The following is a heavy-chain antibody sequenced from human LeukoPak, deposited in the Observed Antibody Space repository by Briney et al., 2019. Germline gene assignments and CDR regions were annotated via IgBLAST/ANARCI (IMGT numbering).Heavy chain of an antibody. J-gene: IGHJ4*02. CDR3: TRDGGVAVTPLDFDF. V-gene: IGHV4-59*01. D-gene: IGHD6-19*01. CDR1: GGSISSYY. CDR2: VSYSGST. Sequence: SETLSLTCTVSGGSISSYYWSWIRQPPGKGLEWIGYVSYSGSTDYNPSLKSRVTLSVDTSKNQISLRLSSVTAADTAVYYCTRDGGVAVTPLDFDFWGQGILVTVSS.